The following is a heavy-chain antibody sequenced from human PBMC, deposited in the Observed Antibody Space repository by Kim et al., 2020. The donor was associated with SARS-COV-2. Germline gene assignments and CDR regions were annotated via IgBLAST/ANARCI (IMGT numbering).Heavy chain of an antibody. CDR1: GGSISSGSYY. J-gene: IGHJ6*02. CDR2: IYTSGST. V-gene: IGHV4-61*02. Sequence: SETLSLTCTVSGGSISSGSYYWSWIRQPAGKGLEWIGRIYTSGSTNYNPSLKSRVTISVDTSKNQFSLKLSSVTAADTAVYYCARDQDSGYTGGIVGAMGSYYYYGMDVWGQGTTVTVSS. CDR3: ARDQDSGYTGGIVGAMGSYYYYGMDV. D-gene: IGHD1-26*01.